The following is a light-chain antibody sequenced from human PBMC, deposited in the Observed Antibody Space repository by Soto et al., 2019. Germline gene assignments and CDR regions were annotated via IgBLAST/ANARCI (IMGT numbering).Light chain of an antibody. CDR2: GTS. V-gene: IGKV3-20*01. J-gene: IGKJ1*01. CDR3: QHYDSSRT. CDR1: QSVDSTY. Sequence: DIVLTQSPVTLSLSPGESATLSCRASQSVDSTYITWYQQKPGQAPRLLIYGTSGRATGIPDRFSGSGSGTDFTLTISRLEPEDFAVYYCQHYDSSRTFGQGTKV.